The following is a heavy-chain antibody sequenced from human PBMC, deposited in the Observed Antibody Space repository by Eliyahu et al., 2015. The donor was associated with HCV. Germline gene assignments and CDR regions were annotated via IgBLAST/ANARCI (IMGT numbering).Heavy chain of an antibody. V-gene: IGHV3-21*01. J-gene: IGHJ6*02. CDR2: ISSSSSYX. CDR3: ARLQGGEDIVLMVYASDSYYYYGMDV. D-gene: IGHD2-8*01. Sequence: EVQLVESGGGLVKPGGSLRLSCAASGFTFSSYSMNWXRXAPGKGLEWVSXISSSSSYXYYADSVKGRFTISRDNAKNSLYLQMNSLRAEDTAVYYCARLQGGEDIVLMVYASDSYYYYGMDVWGQGTTVTVSS. CDR1: GFTFSSYS.